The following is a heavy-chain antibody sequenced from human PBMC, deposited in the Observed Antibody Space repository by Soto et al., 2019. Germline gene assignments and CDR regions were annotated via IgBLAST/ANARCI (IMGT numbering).Heavy chain of an antibody. CDR3: ARVPYCSSTSCYSYFDY. V-gene: IGHV3-74*01. D-gene: IGHD2-2*02. CDR2: INSDGSST. Sequence: PGGSLRLSCAAPGFTFSSYWMHWVRQAPGKGLVWVSRINSDGSSTSYADSVKGRFTISRDNAKNTLYLQMNSLRAEDTAVYHCARVPYCSSTSCYSYFDYWGQGTPVTVSS. CDR1: GFTFSSYW. J-gene: IGHJ4*02.